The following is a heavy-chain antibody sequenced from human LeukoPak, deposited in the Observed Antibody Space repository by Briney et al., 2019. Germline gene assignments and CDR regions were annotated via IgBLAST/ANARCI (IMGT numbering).Heavy chain of an antibody. CDR3: AGNFLGSGRHFDY. V-gene: IGHV1-2*02. CDR2: INPKSGAT. Sequence: ASVNVSFKGSRYTFTVYYLHWIWHAPGQGLEWMGWINPKSGATNYAQKFQGRVTMTRDTSFSTAYMQLNSLRSDDAAVYYYAGNFLGSGRHFDYWGQGTLVIVSS. CDR1: RYTFTVYY. D-gene: IGHD7-27*01. J-gene: IGHJ4*02.